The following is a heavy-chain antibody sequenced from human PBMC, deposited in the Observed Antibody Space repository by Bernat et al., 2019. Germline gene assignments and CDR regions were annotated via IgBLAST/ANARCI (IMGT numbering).Heavy chain of an antibody. J-gene: IGHJ4*02. V-gene: IGHV3-33*01. CDR3: ARDIRSSRYDY. CDR1: GFTFRNYG. CDR2: IWYDASKK. Sequence: QVQLVESGGGVVQPGRSLRLSCAASGFTFRNYGMHWVRQAPGKGLEWVAVIWYDASKKYYVDSVKGRFTISRDNSKSTLYLQLDSLRVEDTAVYYCARDIRSSRYDYWGQGTVVTVSS. D-gene: IGHD3-3*02.